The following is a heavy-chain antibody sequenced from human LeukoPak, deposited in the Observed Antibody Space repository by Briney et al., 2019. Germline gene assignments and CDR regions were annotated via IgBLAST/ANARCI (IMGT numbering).Heavy chain of an antibody. Sequence: PSETLSLTCTVSGGSISSGSYYWSWIRQPAGKGLEWIGRIYSSGSTNYSPSLKSRLTISVDTSKTQFSLKLSSVTAADTAVYYCATRGVTAGAFDIWGQGTMVTVSS. J-gene: IGHJ3*02. CDR1: GGSISSGSYY. D-gene: IGHD2-8*01. V-gene: IGHV4-61*02. CDR3: ATRGVTAGAFDI. CDR2: IYSSGST.